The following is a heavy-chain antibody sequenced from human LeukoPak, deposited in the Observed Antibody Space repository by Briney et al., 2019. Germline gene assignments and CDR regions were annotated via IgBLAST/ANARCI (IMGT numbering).Heavy chain of an antibody. V-gene: IGHV3-30*04. Sequence: GGSLRLSCAASGFTFRSYAMHWVRQAPGKGLEWVAVISFHGTASFYADCVKRRFTISSDNSKNTLYLQMSSLRADDTVVYYCTGRRVPVTRISSIDIWGEGTIVTVSS. CDR2: ISFHGTAS. CDR3: TGRRVPVTRISSIDI. D-gene: IGHD4-17*01. CDR1: GFTFRSYA. J-gene: IGHJ3*02.